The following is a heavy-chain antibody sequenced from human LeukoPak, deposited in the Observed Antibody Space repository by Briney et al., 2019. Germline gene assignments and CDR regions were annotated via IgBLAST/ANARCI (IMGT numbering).Heavy chain of an antibody. CDR3: ARGRGLYSYGSYYFDY. J-gene: IGHJ4*02. CDR2: INHSGST. D-gene: IGHD5-18*01. CDR1: GGSFSGYY. Sequence: SETLSLTCAVYGGSFSGYYWSWIRQPPGKGLEWIGEINHSGSTNYNPSLKSRVTISVDTSKNLFSLKLSSVTAADTAVYYCARGRGLYSYGSYYFDYWGQGTLVTVSS. V-gene: IGHV4-34*01.